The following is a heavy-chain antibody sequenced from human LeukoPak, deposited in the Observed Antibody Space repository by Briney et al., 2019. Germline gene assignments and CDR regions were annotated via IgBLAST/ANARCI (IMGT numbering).Heavy chain of an antibody. J-gene: IGHJ5*02. V-gene: IGHV1-24*01. CDR2: FDPEDGET. D-gene: IGHD2-2*02. CDR3: ATIVVVPAAILRGNWFDP. CDR1: GGTFSSYA. Sequence: GASVKVSCTASGGTFSSYAISWVRQAPGKGLEWMGGFDPEDGETIYAQKFQGRVTMTEDTSTDTAYMELSSLRSEDTAVYYCATIVVVPAAILRGNWFDPWGQGTLVTVSS.